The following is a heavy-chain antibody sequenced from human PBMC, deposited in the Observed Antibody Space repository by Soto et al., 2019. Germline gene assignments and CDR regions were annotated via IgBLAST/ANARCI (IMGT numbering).Heavy chain of an antibody. CDR3: AKPIAAPALDY. V-gene: IGHV3-30*18. J-gene: IGHJ4*02. Sequence: QVQLVESGGGVVQPGRSLRLSCAASGFTFSSYGMHWVRQAPGKGLEWVAVISYDGSNKYYADSVKGRFTISRDNSKNTLYLQMNSLRAEDTAVYYCAKPIAAPALDYWGQGTLVTVSS. CDR2: ISYDGSNK. D-gene: IGHD6-6*01. CDR1: GFTFSSYG.